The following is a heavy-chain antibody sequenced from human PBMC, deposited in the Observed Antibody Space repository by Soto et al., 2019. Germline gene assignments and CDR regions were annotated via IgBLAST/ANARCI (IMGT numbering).Heavy chain of an antibody. CDR1: GFTFRGYW. CDR2: INSEGTTT. V-gene: IGHV3-74*01. J-gene: IGHJ6*02. Sequence: PGGSLRLSCGGSGFTFRGYWMHWVRQSPGEGLVWVSRINSEGTTTAYADSVKGRFTISRDNSKNTLFLRMTSLRADDTAVYYCTHCRGESCHGGHFGMDVWGQGTTVTVSS. D-gene: IGHD2-15*01. CDR3: THCRGESCHGGHFGMDV.